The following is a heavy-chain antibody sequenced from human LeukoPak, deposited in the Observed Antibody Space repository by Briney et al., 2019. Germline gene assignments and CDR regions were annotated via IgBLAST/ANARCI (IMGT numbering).Heavy chain of an antibody. V-gene: IGHV3-23*01. CDR1: GFTLSIYA. J-gene: IGHJ4*02. CDR2: ITSSGTGT. CDR3: AKDRPNYYDSSGHYYRRNGDY. Sequence: GGSLRLSCAASGFTLSIYAISWVRQAPGKGLEWVSSITSSGTGTFYADSVKGRFTISRDNSENRLYLQMNSLRGEDMVVYYCAKDRPNYYDSSGHYYRRNGDYWGQGTLVTVSS. D-gene: IGHD3-22*01.